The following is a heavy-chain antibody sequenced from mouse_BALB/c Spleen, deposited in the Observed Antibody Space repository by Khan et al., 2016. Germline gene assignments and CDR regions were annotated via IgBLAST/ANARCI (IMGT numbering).Heavy chain of an antibody. V-gene: IGHV3-2*02. D-gene: IGHD1-1*02. CDR2: ISYSGST. CDR1: GYSITSDYA. Sequence: EVQLQESGPGLVKPSQSLSLTCTVTGYSITSDYAWNWIRQFPGNKLEWMGYISYSGSTSYNPSLKSRISITRDTSKNQFFLQLNSVTTEDTATYYCASGPGGGYFDYWGQGTTLTVSS. CDR3: ASGPGGGYFDY. J-gene: IGHJ2*01.